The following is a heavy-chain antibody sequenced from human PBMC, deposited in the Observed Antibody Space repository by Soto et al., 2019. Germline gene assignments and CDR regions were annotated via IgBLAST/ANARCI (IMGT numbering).Heavy chain of an antibody. Sequence: GGSLRLSCAASGFTFSDYYMSLIRQAPGKGLEWVSYISSSGSTIYYADSVKGRFTISRDNAKNSLYLQMNSLRAEDTAVYYCASRGYCSGGSCDKTKIFDYWGQGTLVTVSS. D-gene: IGHD2-15*01. CDR1: GFTFSDYY. CDR2: ISSSGSTI. CDR3: ASRGYCSGGSCDKTKIFDY. J-gene: IGHJ4*02. V-gene: IGHV3-11*01.